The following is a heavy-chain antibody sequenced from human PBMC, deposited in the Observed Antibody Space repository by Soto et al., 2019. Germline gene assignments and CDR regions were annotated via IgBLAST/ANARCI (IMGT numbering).Heavy chain of an antibody. CDR1: GFTFSSYS. J-gene: IGHJ6*02. CDR3: ARDPYSSSLLYYYYYGMDV. D-gene: IGHD6-6*01. Sequence: RRLSCAASGFTFSSYSMNWVRQAPGKGLEWVSSISSSSSYIYYADSVKGRFTISRDNAKNSLYLQMNSLRAEDTAVYYCARDPYSSSLLYYYYYGMDVWGQGTTVTVSS. V-gene: IGHV3-21*01. CDR2: ISSSSSYI.